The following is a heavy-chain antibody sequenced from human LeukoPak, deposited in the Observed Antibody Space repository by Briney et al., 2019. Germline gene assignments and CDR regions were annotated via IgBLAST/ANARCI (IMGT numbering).Heavy chain of an antibody. D-gene: IGHD3-3*01. CDR1: GGSISSGSYY. V-gene: IGHV4-61*02. CDR3: ARGDYDFWSGYLDY. CDR2: TYTSGST. J-gene: IGHJ4*02. Sequence: SETLSLTCTVSGGSISSGSYYWSWIRQPAGKGLEWIGRTYTSGSTNYNPSLKSRVTISVDTSKNQFSLKLSSVTAADTAVYYCARGDYDFWSGYLDYWGQGTLVTVSS.